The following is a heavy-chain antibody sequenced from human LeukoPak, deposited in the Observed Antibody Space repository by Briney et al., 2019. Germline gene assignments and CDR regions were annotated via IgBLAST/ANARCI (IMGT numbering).Heavy chain of an antibody. CDR1: GYTFTSYD. CDR3: ARVLTDTAMVTLGY. Sequence: ASVKVSCKASGYTFTSYDINWVRQATGQGLEWMGWMNPNSGNTGYAQKFQGRVTITRNTSISTAYMELSSLRSEDTAVYYCARVLTDTAMVTLGYWGQGTLVTVSS. D-gene: IGHD5-18*01. J-gene: IGHJ4*02. CDR2: MNPNSGNT. V-gene: IGHV1-8*03.